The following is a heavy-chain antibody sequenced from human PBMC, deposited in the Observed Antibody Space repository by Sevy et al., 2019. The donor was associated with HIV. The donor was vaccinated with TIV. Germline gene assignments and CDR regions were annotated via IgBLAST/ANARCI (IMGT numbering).Heavy chain of an antibody. CDR3: ARALATADTPEYYFDY. Sequence: GGSLRLSCTSSGFTFGDYAMSWFRQAPGKGLEWVAFIRRNSHEPYGGTTEYAASVKGRFTISRDDSKSIAYLKMNSLKTADTAVYYCARALATADTPEYYFDYWGQGILVTVSS. CDR1: GFTFGDYA. D-gene: IGHD5-12*01. V-gene: IGHV3-49*03. J-gene: IGHJ4*02. CDR2: IRRNSHEPYGGTT.